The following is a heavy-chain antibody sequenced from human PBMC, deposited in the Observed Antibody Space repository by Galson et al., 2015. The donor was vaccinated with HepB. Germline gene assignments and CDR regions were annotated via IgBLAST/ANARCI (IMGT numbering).Heavy chain of an antibody. CDR2: ISANSGNT. V-gene: IGHV1-18*01. Sequence: SVKVSCKASGYTFTSNGISWVRQAPGQGLEWMGWISANSGNTNYAQKFQDRVTMTTKTSTSTAYMELRSLTSDDTAVYYCASAVRYAFEMWGQGTRVTVSS. CDR1: GYTFTSNG. D-gene: IGHD3-10*02. J-gene: IGHJ3*02. CDR3: ASAVRYAFEM.